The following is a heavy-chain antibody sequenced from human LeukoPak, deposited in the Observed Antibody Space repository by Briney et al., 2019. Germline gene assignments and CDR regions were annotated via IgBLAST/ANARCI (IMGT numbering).Heavy chain of an antibody. V-gene: IGHV4-4*07. D-gene: IGHD3-3*01. CDR2: IYISGST. Sequence: SETLSLACTVSGASISSYYWSWIRQPAGKGLEWIGRIYISGSTNYNPSLKSRVTMPVDTSENQFSLKLSSVTAADTAVYYCAREWSGYYDYWGQGTLVTVSS. J-gene: IGHJ4*02. CDR3: AREWSGYYDY. CDR1: GASISSYY.